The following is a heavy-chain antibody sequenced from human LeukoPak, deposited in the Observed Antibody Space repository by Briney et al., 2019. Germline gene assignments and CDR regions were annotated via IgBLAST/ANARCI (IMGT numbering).Heavy chain of an antibody. V-gene: IGHV3-33*06. CDR1: GFTFSSYG. Sequence: PGRSLRLSCAASGFTFSSYGMHWVRQAPGKGLEWVAVIWYDGSNKFYADSVRGRFTISGDNSKNTLYLQMHSLRAEDTALYYCAKGVDPTVTILSTWYFDLWGRGTLVTVSS. D-gene: IGHD4-17*01. CDR3: AKGVDPTVTILSTWYFDL. J-gene: IGHJ2*01. CDR2: IWYDGSNK.